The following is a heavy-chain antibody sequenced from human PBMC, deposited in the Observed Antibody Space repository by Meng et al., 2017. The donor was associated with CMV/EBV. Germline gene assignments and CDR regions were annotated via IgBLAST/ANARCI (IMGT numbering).Heavy chain of an antibody. CDR2: IIPILGIA. CDR1: GGTFSSYT. J-gene: IGHJ4*02. D-gene: IGHD3-9*01. Sequence: SVKVSCKASGGTFSSYTISWVRQAPGQGLEWMGRIIPILGIANYAQKFQGRVTITADKSPSTAYMELSSLRSEDTAVYYCAREGIRYFDWLLPGYYFDYWGQGTLVTVSS. V-gene: IGHV1-69*04. CDR3: AREGIRYFDWLLPGYYFDY.